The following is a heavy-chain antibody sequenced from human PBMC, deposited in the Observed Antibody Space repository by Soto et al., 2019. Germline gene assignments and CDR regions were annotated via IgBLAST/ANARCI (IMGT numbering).Heavy chain of an antibody. CDR3: ANGRWF. D-gene: IGHD2-15*01. V-gene: IGHV3-23*01. Sequence: EVQLLESGGGLVQAGGSLRLSCVGSGFTLTAYATNWVRQPPGKGLEWVSAISGGMSDNTYYADSVKRRLTISKVNSKNTVYMPMNSLRVEHTADYYCANGRWFGGQGSLVTVSS. CDR2: ISGGMSDNT. CDR1: GFTLTAYA. J-gene: IGHJ4*02.